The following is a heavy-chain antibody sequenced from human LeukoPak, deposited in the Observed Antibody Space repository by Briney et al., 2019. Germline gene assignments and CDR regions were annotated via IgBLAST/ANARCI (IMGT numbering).Heavy chain of an antibody. Sequence: ASVKVSCKASGYTFTSYDINWVRQATGQGLEWMGWMNPNSGNTGYAQKFQGRGTMTRNTAIRTAYMELSSLRSEDTAVYYCASRVSTIDYYDSSGYYAPFGDWGQGPLVTVSS. J-gene: IGHJ4*02. CDR2: MNPNSGNT. V-gene: IGHV1-8*01. CDR3: ASRVSTIDYYDSSGYYAPFGD. D-gene: IGHD3-22*01. CDR1: GYTFTSYD.